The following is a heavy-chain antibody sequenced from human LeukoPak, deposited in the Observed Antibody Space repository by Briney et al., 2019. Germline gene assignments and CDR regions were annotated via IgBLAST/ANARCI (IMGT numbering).Heavy chain of an antibody. CDR1: GVIFSNTW. CDR2: LESKTDGGTT. D-gene: IGHD2-15*01. J-gene: IGHJ6*03. Sequence: PGGSLRRSCTASGVIFSNTWRSCVPHAPGKGLEWVGRLESKTDGGTTHYAAPVKGRFTISRDDSKNTLYLQMNSLKTEDTAVYYCTTGGSIVVVVVAADYYYMDVWGKGTTVTVSS. CDR3: TTGGSIVVVVVAADYYYMDV. V-gene: IGHV3-15*04.